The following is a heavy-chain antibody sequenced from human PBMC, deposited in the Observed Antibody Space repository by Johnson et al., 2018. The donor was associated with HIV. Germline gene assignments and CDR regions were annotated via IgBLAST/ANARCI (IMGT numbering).Heavy chain of an antibody. Sequence: EVQLMESGGGVVQPGGSLRLSCAASGFTFSSYGMHWVRQAPGKGLEWVSYISSSGSPIYYADSVKGRFTISRDNAKNSLYLQMNSLRAEDTAVYYCASLYAFDIWGQGTMVTVSS. CDR1: GFTFSSYG. CDR3: ASLYAFDI. J-gene: IGHJ3*02. V-gene: IGHV3-48*04. CDR2: ISSSGSPI.